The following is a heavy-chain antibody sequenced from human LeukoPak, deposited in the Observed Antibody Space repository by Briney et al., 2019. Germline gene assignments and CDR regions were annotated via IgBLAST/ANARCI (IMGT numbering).Heavy chain of an antibody. CDR3: ARYGPQRYSGYFDY. D-gene: IGHD5-12*01. J-gene: IGHJ4*02. CDR2: ISSSGSTK. V-gene: IGHV3-48*02. Sequence: GSLRLSCAAAGSTFSDSSMNWVRQAPGKGLEWSSYISSSGSTKYYADSVKARFTISRDPAKNSLHLQMTTLRDDDTAVYYFARYGPQRYSGYFDYWGQGAPVTVS. CDR1: GSTFSDSS.